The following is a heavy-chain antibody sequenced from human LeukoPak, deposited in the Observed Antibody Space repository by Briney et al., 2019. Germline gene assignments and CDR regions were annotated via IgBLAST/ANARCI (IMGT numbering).Heavy chain of an antibody. D-gene: IGHD3-22*01. Sequence: SETLSLTCTVSGGSISSSSYYWGWIRQPPGKGLEWIGSIYYSGSTYYNPSLKSRVTISVDTSRNQFSLKLSSVTAADTAVYYCARWGPDSSGYYTDYWGQGTLVTVSS. CDR2: IYYSGST. J-gene: IGHJ4*02. V-gene: IGHV4-39*07. CDR3: ARWGPDSSGYYTDY. CDR1: GGSISSSSYY.